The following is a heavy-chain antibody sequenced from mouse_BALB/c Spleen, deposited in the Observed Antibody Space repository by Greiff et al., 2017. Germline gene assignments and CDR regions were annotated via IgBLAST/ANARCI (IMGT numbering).Heavy chain of an antibody. V-gene: IGHV10-1*02. CDR2: IRSKSNNYAT. Sequence: EVQGVESGGGLVQPKGSLKLSCAASGFTFNTYAMNWVRQAPGKGLEWVARIRSKSNNYATYYADSVKDRFTISRDDSQSMLYLQMNNLKTEDTAMYYCVVDVYYAMDYWGQGTSVTVSS. CDR1: GFTFNTYA. J-gene: IGHJ4*01. CDR3: VVDVYYAMDY.